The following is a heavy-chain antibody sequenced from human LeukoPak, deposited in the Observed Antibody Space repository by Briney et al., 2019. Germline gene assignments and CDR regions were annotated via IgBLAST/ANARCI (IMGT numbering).Heavy chain of an antibody. V-gene: IGHV5-51*01. Sequence: GESLKISCKGSGYRFSSFWIGWVRQMPGXGPEWMGIIYPGDADTKYSPSFQGQVTTSADKSINAAYLQWSSLKASDSAMYYCARRRGYSSSWYPDYFDFWGQGTLVTVSS. D-gene: IGHD6-13*01. CDR3: ARRRGYSSSWYPDYFDF. CDR2: IYPGDADT. CDR1: GYRFSSFW. J-gene: IGHJ4*02.